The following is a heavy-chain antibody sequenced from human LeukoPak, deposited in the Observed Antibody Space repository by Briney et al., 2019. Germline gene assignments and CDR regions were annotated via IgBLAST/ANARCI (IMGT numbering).Heavy chain of an antibody. CDR2: ISSSGSTI. Sequence: GGSLRLSCAASGFTFSSYEMNWVRQAPGKGLEWVSYISSSGSTIYYADSVKGRFTISRDNAKNSLYLQMNSLRAEDTAVYYCAREVVGATHTWGQGTLVTVSS. CDR3: AREVVGATHT. CDR1: GFTFSSYE. V-gene: IGHV3-48*03. J-gene: IGHJ5*02. D-gene: IGHD1-26*01.